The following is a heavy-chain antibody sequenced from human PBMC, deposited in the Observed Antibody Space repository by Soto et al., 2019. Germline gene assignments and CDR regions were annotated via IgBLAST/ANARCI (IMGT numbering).Heavy chain of an antibody. Sequence: SETLSLPCTVSGDSISRGGHYWSWIRKHPGKGLEWIGYMFYSGSIYYNPSLKSRVIIPGDASKNQFSLKLSSVNAAYTAVYYCARALAARPTGDLYYFDYWGQGVLVTVAS. V-gene: IGHV4-31*03. J-gene: IGHJ4*02. CDR1: GDSISRGGHY. CDR3: ARALAARPTGDLYYFDY. CDR2: MFYSGSI. D-gene: IGHD6-6*01.